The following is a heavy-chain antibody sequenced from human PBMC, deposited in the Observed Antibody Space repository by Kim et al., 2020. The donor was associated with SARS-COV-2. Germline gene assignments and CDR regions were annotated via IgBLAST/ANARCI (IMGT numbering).Heavy chain of an antibody. V-gene: IGHV3-23*01. CDR3: AKGQGYSFDY. Sequence: GGSLRLSCSASGFTFSTYAMSWVRQAPGKGLEWVSVITGSGAGTYYADSVKGRFTIFRDISRKAVFFQMNCLRAEDTAVYYGAKGQGYSFDYWGQGTLVTVSS. J-gene: IGHJ4*02. CDR2: ITGSGAGT. CDR1: GFTFSTYA.